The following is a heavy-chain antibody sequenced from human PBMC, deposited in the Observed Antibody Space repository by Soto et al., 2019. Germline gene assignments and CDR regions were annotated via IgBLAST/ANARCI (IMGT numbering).Heavy chain of an antibody. J-gene: IGHJ4*02. CDR3: ARGRADYYESSGATSAPSFDS. Sequence: EVHLVESGGGLVQPGGSLRLSCAASGFTFSSYWMHWVRQAPGKGLVWVSRVNSDVSGTSYAYSVKGRFTISRDNAKNMLYLQMNSLRAEDTAVYYCARGRADYYESSGATSAPSFDSWGQGTLVTVSS. CDR2: VNSDVSGT. D-gene: IGHD3-22*01. CDR1: GFTFSSYW. V-gene: IGHV3-74*01.